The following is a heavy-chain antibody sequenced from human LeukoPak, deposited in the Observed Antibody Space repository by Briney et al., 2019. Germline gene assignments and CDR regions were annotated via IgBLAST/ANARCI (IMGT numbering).Heavy chain of an antibody. CDR1: GFTVSNNY. D-gene: IGHD3-22*01. CDR2: IYSAGTT. Sequence: PGGSLRLSCAASGFTVSNNYMSWVPQAPGKGREWVSVIYSAGTTYYADSVKGRFTISRQNPENTLFLQMNSLRPEDTAVYYCARVLGYDSSGYYRGYFDYWGQGTLVTVSS. V-gene: IGHV3-53*04. CDR3: ARVLGYDSSGYYRGYFDY. J-gene: IGHJ4*02.